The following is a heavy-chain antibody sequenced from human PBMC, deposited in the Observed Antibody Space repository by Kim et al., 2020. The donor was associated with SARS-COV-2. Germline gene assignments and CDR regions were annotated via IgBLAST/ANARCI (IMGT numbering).Heavy chain of an antibody. Sequence: SETLSLTCTVSGGSISSSSYYWGWIRQPPGKGLEWIGSIDYSGSTYYNPSLKSRVTISVDTSKNQFSLKLSSVTAADTAVYYCASEIRVKRDYGSKRNNWFDPWGQGTLVTVSS. CDR2: IDYSGST. D-gene: IGHD3-10*01. CDR3: ASEIRVKRDYGSKRNNWFDP. V-gene: IGHV4-39*01. J-gene: IGHJ5*02. CDR1: GGSISSSSYY.